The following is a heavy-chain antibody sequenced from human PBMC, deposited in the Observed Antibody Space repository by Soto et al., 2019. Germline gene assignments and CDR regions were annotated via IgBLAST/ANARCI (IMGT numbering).Heavy chain of an antibody. D-gene: IGHD1-26*01. CDR3: ARRGSGSYYDY. CDR1: GFTFSSYA. J-gene: IGHJ4*02. CDR2: ISGSGGST. V-gene: IGHV3-23*01. Sequence: EVQLLESGGGLVQPGGSLRLSCAASGFTFSSYAMRWVRQAPVKGLEWVSAISGSGGSTYYADSVKGRFTISRDNSKITLYLQMTSLRAEDTAVYYCARRGSGSYYDYWGQGTLVTVSS.